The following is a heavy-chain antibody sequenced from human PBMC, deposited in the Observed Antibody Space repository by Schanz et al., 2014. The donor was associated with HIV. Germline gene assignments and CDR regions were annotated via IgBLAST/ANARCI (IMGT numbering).Heavy chain of an antibody. CDR3: ARGNDFFGGVPDY. CDR2: ISSGNRYI. CDR1: TFTFSTYA. J-gene: IGHJ4*02. D-gene: IGHD3-16*01. V-gene: IGHV3-21*04. Sequence: EVQLLESGGGLVQPGGSLRLSCAASTFTFSTYAMSWVRQAPGKGLEWVSAISSGNRYIYYADSVKGRFTISRDNAKNSLYLQMNRLRAEDTAVYYCARGNDFFGGVPDYWGQGTLVSVSS.